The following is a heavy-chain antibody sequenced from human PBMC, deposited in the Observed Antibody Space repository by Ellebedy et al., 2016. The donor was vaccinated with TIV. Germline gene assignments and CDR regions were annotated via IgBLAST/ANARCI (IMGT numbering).Heavy chain of an antibody. CDR3: AREAVVVPAPYYYYYMDV. CDR2: INPSGGST. V-gene: IGHV1-46*01. Sequence: ASVKVSXKASGYTFTSYYMHWVRQAPGQGLEWMGIINPSGGSTSYAQKFQGRVTMTRDTSTSTVYMELSSLRSDDTAVYYCAREAVVVPAPYYYYYMDVWGKGTTVTVSS. J-gene: IGHJ6*03. D-gene: IGHD2-2*01. CDR1: GYTFTSYY.